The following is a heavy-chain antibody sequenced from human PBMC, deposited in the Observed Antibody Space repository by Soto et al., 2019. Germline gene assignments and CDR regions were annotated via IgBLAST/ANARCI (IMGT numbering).Heavy chain of an antibody. CDR3: ARTAAXGKNYDGIDV. J-gene: IGHJ6*02. CDR1: GYSFTSYW. V-gene: IGHV5-51*01. D-gene: IGHD6-13*01. Sequence: PGESLKISCKGSGYSFTSYWIGWVRQMPGKGLEWMGTIYPGDSDTRYSPSFQGQVTISADKSISTAYLQWSSLKASDTAMYYCARTAAXGKNYDGIDVWGQGTTVTVSS. CDR2: IYPGDSDT.